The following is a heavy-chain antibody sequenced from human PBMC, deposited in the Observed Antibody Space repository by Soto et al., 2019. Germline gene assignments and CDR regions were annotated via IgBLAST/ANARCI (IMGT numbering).Heavy chain of an antibody. Sequence: EVQLLESGGGLVQPGGSLRLSCAASGFTFSTYAMTWVRQAPGKGLESVSTISGSGGSTYYADSVKGRFTISRDNSKNTLFLQMNSLRAEDTAVYYCAKATESRSGYYGYWGQGTLVTVSS. D-gene: IGHD3-22*01. J-gene: IGHJ4*02. V-gene: IGHV3-23*01. CDR1: GFTFSTYA. CDR3: AKATESRSGYYGY. CDR2: ISGSGGST.